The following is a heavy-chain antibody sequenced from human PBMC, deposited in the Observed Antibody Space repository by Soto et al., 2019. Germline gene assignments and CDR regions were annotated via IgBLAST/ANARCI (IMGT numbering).Heavy chain of an antibody. J-gene: IGHJ6*02. Sequence: SETLSLTCIVSGGSFSPNYWSWIRQPPGKGLEWIGYIYYSGSTNYNPSLKSRVTISVDTSKNQFSLKLSSVTAADTAVYYCARGRRSSWGDYYYYGMDVWGQGTTVTVSS. CDR3: ARGRRSSWGDYYYYGMDV. CDR1: GGSFSPNY. V-gene: IGHV4-59*08. D-gene: IGHD6-13*01. CDR2: IYYSGST.